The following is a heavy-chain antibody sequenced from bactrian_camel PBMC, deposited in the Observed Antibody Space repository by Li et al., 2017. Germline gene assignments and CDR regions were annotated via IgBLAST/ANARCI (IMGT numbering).Heavy chain of an antibody. D-gene: IGHD5*01. V-gene: IGHV3S55*01. CDR3: AAEPSYGMGWCHLSSQFAS. J-gene: IGHJ4*01. Sequence: QLVESGGGSVQAGGSLRLSCAASGYTASNDCMEWFRQAPGKERETVASMRWDGSTTYADSVKGRFTIFEDNVKNTLYLQMNSLKPEDTAMYYCAAEPSYGMGWCHLSSQFASWGQGTQVTVS. CDR1: GYTASNDC. CDR2: MRWDGST.